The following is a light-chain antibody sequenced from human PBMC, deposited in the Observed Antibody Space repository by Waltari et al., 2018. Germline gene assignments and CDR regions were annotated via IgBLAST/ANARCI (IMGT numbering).Light chain of an antibody. CDR1: QSVSSN. CDR3: QQYNNWQRKNT. J-gene: IGKJ2*01. CDR2: GAS. V-gene: IGKV3-15*01. Sequence: EIVMTQSPATLSVSPGERATLSCRASQSVSSNLAWYHQKPGQAPRLLIYGASTRATGIPVRFSGNGSGTEFTLTISSLQSEDFAVYYCQQYNNWQRKNTFGQGTKLEIK.